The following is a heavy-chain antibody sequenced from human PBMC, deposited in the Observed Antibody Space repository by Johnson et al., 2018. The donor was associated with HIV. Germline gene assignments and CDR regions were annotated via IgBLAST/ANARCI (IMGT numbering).Heavy chain of an antibody. CDR1: GFTFSSYW. Sequence: VQLVESGGGFVQPGGSLRLSCAASGFTFSSYWMSWVRQAPGKGLEWVANIKQDGSEKYYVDSVKGRFTISRDNAKNSLYLQMNSLRAEDTALYYCARDSRIGTMVLLSDAFDIWGQGTMVTVSS. CDR3: ARDSRIGTMVLLSDAFDI. D-gene: IGHD3-10*01. J-gene: IGHJ3*02. CDR2: IKQDGSEK. V-gene: IGHV3-7*05.